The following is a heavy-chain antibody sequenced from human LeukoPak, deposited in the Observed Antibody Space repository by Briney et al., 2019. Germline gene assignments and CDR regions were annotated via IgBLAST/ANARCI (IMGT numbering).Heavy chain of an antibody. J-gene: IGHJ4*02. CDR2: ISGSGGST. CDR1: EFTFSTYA. D-gene: IGHD3-22*01. CDR3: AKDAYDSSGYYHDH. V-gene: IGHV3-23*01. Sequence: GGSLRLCCTASEFTFSTYAMSWVSQPPGKGMEWVSAISGSGGSTYYADSVKGRFTISRDNSKNMLYLQMYSLRAEDTAVYYCAKDAYDSSGYYHDHWGQGTLVTVSS.